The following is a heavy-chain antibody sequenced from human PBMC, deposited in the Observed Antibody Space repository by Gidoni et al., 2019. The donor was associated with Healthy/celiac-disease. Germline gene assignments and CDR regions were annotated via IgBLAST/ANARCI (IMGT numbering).Heavy chain of an antibody. Sequence: EVQLVESGGGLVKHGGSRRLSCASSGFTFSNARMSVVRQAPGKGVGLVGRIKSKTDGGTTDYAAPVKCRSTISRDDSKNTLYLQMNSLKTEDTAVYYCTTDDIVVVVAAIPGDYYYGMDVWGQGTTVTVSS. CDR1: GFTFSNAR. V-gene: IGHV3-15*01. J-gene: IGHJ6*02. CDR3: TTDDIVVVVAAIPGDYYYGMDV. D-gene: IGHD2-15*01. CDR2: IKSKTDGGTT.